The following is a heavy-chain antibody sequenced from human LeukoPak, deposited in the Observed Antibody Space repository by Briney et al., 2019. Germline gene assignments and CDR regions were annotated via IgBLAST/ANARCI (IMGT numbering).Heavy chain of an antibody. Sequence: GASVKVSCKASGGTFSSYAISWVRQAPGQGLEWMGGIIPIFGTANYAQKFQGRVTITTDESTSTAYMELSSLRSEDTAVCYCAGESYGGIAVQQNWFDPWGQGTLVTVSS. CDR1: GGTFSSYA. D-gene: IGHD6-19*01. CDR2: IIPIFGTA. V-gene: IGHV1-69*05. J-gene: IGHJ5*02. CDR3: AGESYGGIAVQQNWFDP.